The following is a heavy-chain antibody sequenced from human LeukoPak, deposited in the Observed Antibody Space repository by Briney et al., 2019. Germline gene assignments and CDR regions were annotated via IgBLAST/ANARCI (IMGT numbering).Heavy chain of an antibody. Sequence: SETLSLTCTVSGGSISSGGYYWSWIRQPPGKGLEWIGYIYHSGSTYYNPPLKSRVTISVDRSKNQFSLKLSSVTAADTAVYYCAREYSSSPPTGYWGQGTLVTVSS. D-gene: IGHD6-6*01. CDR1: GGSISSGGYY. V-gene: IGHV4-30-2*01. J-gene: IGHJ4*02. CDR2: IYHSGST. CDR3: AREYSSSPPTGY.